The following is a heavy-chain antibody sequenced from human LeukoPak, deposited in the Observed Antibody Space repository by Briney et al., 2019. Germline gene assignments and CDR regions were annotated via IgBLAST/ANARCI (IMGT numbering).Heavy chain of an antibody. J-gene: IGHJ4*02. V-gene: IGHV3-7*01. CDR3: VNLGYSD. D-gene: IGHD5-12*01. Sequence: GGSLRLSCEASGFSFSAAWMTWVRQAPGKGLEWVATIKNDGSDKYYEDSVKGRFTLSRDNAKNSVYLQMNSLRVEDTAVYYCVNLGYSDGGQGALVTVSS. CDR1: GFSFSAAW. CDR2: IKNDGSDK.